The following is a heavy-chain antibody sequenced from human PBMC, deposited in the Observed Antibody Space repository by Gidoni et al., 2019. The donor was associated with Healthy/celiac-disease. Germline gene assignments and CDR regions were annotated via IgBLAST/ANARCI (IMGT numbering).Heavy chain of an antibody. D-gene: IGHD4-17*01. CDR1: GYTFSSDA. CDR2: IMGSVGST. V-gene: IGHV3-23*01. Sequence: EVQLLESGGGLVQPGGSLRLSCADCGYTFSSDAMSWVRQAPWKGLEWVAAIMGSVGSTYYADSVKSRFTISRDNSKNTLYLQMNSLRAEDTAVYYCAKDANDYGDYYFDYWGHGTLVTVSS. CDR3: AKDANDYGDYYFDY. J-gene: IGHJ4*01.